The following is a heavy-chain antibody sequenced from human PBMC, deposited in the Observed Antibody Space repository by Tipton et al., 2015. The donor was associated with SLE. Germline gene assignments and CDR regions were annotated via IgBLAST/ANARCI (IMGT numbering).Heavy chain of an antibody. CDR2: IYPGDSET. CDR3: ARQVPTTDFDY. CDR1: GYSFSSHW. J-gene: IGHJ4*02. D-gene: IGHD1-26*01. V-gene: IGHV5-51*03. Sequence: QLVQSGAEVKKPGESLKISCKGSGYSFSSHWIAWVRQVPGKGLECMGIIYPGDSETRYSPSFQGRVTISADKSINTAYLQWSSLKASDTAMYYCARQVPTTDFDYWGQGTLVTVSS.